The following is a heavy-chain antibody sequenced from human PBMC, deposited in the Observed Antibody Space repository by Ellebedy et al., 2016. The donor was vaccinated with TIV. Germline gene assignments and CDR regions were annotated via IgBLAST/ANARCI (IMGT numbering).Heavy chain of an antibody. J-gene: IGHJ4*02. CDR3: AKDRAGIVGATNV. CDR2: ISGSGGST. CDR1: GFTFSSYA. D-gene: IGHD1-26*01. V-gene: IGHV3-23*01. Sequence: GESLKISCAASGFTFSSYAMRWVRQAPGKGLEWVSAISGSGGSTYYADSVKGRFTISRDNSKNTLYLQMNSLRAEDTAVYYCAKDRAGIVGATNVWGQGTLVTVSS.